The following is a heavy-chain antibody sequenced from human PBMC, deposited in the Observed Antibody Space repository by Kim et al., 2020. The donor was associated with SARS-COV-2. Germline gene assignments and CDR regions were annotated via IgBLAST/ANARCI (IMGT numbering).Heavy chain of an antibody. J-gene: IGHJ4*02. D-gene: IGHD2-21*02. Sequence: SKTYYADSVKGRFTISRDKSKNTLYVQMNSLRAEDTAVYYCARGVTGVDYWGQGTLVTVSS. CDR2: SKT. V-gene: IGHV3-33*01. CDR3: ARGVTGVDY.